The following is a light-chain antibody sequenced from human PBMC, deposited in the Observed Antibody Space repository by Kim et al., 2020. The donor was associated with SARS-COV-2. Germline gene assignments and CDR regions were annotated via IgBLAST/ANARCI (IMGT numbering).Light chain of an antibody. CDR1: QDIMND. CDR3: LQHSTYPLT. CDR2: GAS. J-gene: IGKJ5*01. Sequence: ASLGDRGTITLRASQDIMNDLGWYQQNPGSAPKRLIYGASSLQSGVPSSFSGSGSGTEFTLTNTRVQPEDFATYVCLQHSTYPLTFGQGTPLEIK. V-gene: IGKV1-17*01.